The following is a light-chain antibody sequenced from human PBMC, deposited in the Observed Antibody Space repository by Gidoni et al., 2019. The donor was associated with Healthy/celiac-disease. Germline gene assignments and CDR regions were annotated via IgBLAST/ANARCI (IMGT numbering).Light chain of an antibody. Sequence: QSALTQPPSASGSPGQSVTISCTGTSSDVGGYNYVSWYQQHPGKAPKLLIYEVSKRPSVVPDRFSGSQSGNTASLTVSGLQAEDEADYYCSSYAGSNNNYVFGTWTKVTVL. V-gene: IGLV2-8*01. CDR1: SSDVGGYNY. CDR3: SSYAGSNNNYV. J-gene: IGLJ1*01. CDR2: EVS.